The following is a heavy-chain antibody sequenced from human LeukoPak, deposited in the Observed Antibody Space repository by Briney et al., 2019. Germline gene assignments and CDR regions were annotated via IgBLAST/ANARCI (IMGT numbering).Heavy chain of an antibody. Sequence: GGSLRLSCAASGFTFSNAWMSWVRQAPGKGLEWVGRIKSKNDGGTTDYAAPVKGRFTISRDDSKNTLYLQMNSLKTEDTAVYYCTTFPYDFDAFDIWGQGTMVTVSS. J-gene: IGHJ3*02. V-gene: IGHV3-15*01. D-gene: IGHD1-1*01. CDR2: IKSKNDGGTT. CDR3: TTFPYDFDAFDI. CDR1: GFTFSNAW.